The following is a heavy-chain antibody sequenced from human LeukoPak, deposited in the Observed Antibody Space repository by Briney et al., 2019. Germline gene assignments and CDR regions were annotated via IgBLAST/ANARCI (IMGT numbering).Heavy chain of an antibody. V-gene: IGHV1-46*01. D-gene: IGHD1-26*01. J-gene: IGHJ2*01. CDR3: AREGHSGSYYWYFDL. CDR2: INPSGGST. CDR1: GYTYTSYY. Sequence: ASVKVSCKASGYTYTSYYMHWVRQAPGQGLEWLGIINPSGGSTTYAQKFQGRVTLTRDTSTSTVYMELSSLRSEDTAVYYCAREGHSGSYYWYFDLWGRGTLVTVSS.